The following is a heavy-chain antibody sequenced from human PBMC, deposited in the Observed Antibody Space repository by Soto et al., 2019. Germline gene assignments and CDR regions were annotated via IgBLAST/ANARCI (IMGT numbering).Heavy chain of an antibody. CDR2: TYYRFKWYN. Sequence: SQTLSLTCAISGDSVSSNSAAWNWIRQSPSRGLEWLGRTYYRFKWYNDYADSVKSRITINPDTSKNQFSLQLSSVTPEDTAVYYCARGPSGMHPYYYHGKDVWGQGTTVTVSS. V-gene: IGHV6-1*01. J-gene: IGHJ6*02. CDR1: GDSVSSNSAA. CDR3: ARGPSGMHPYYYHGKDV. D-gene: IGHD3-10*01.